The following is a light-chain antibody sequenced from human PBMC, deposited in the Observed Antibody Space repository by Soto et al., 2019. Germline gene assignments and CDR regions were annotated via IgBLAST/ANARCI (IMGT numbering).Light chain of an antibody. Sequence: EIVLTQSPGTLSLSPGERATLSCRASQSINSNSLAWYQQKPGQPPRVLIFGTSNRATGIPDRFIGGGSGTDFTLTISRLQAEDFVVYYCQQRSNWPPDTFGQGTRLEIK. CDR1: QSINSNS. CDR3: QQRSNWPPDT. CDR2: GTS. J-gene: IGKJ5*01. V-gene: IGKV3D-20*02.